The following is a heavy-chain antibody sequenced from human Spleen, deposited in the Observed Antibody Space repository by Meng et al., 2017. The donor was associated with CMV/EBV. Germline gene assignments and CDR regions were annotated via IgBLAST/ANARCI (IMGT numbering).Heavy chain of an antibody. CDR3: ASKYGSSEYYFDY. J-gene: IGHJ4*02. CDR1: GFTFSSYW. V-gene: IGHV3-7*03. D-gene: IGHD4-23*01. CDR2: VKQDGSEK. Sequence: GSLSLSCAASGFTFSSYWMSWVRQAPGKGLEWVANVKQDGSEKYYVDSVKARFTISRDNAKNSLYLQMNSLRDEDTAMYYCASKYGSSEYYFDYWVQGTPVTVSS.